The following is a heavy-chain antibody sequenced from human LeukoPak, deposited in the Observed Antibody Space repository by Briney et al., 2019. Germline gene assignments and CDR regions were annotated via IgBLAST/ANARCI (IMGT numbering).Heavy chain of an antibody. J-gene: IGHJ1*01. CDR2: IYHSGST. CDR1: GYSISSGFY. Sequence: ASETLSLTCAVSGYSISSGFYWGWIRQPPGKGLEWIGSIYHSGSTYYNPSLKSRVTISLDTSKNQFSLRLSFVTAADTAGYYCARRSEYFQDWGQGTLLTVSS. V-gene: IGHV4-38-2*01. CDR3: ARRSEYFQD.